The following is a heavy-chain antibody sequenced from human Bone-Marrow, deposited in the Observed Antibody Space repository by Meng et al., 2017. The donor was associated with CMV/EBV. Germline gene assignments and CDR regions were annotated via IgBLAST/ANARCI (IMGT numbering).Heavy chain of an antibody. J-gene: IGHJ6*02. D-gene: IGHD2-2*01. Sequence: GGSLRLSCEASGFIFSTYEMNWVRQAPGKGLEWVAVISYDGSNKYYADSVKGRFTISRDNSKNTLYLQMNSLRAEDTAEYYCARDRNIVVGYGMDVWGQGTTVTVSS. V-gene: IGHV3-30-3*01. CDR3: ARDRNIVVGYGMDV. CDR1: GFIFSTYE. CDR2: ISYDGSNK.